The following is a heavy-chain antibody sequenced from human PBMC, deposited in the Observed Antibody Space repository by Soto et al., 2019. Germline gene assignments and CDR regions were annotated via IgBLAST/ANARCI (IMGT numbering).Heavy chain of an antibody. D-gene: IGHD2-8*01. Sequence: EVQLVESGGGLVQPGGSLRLSCAASGFTFSTYWMSWVRQGPGTGPEWVANIKQDGSERYYADSVKGRFTISRDNAKSSLYLQMTSLRAEDTAVYQWAKSLSAIPGDSWGQGTLVTVSS. CDR2: IKQDGSER. J-gene: IGHJ4*02. CDR1: GFTFSTYW. V-gene: IGHV3-7*05. CDR3: AKSLSAIPGDS.